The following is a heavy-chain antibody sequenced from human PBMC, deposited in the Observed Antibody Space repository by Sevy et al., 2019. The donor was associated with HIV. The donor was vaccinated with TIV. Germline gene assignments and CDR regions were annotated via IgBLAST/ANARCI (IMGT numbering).Heavy chain of an antibody. CDR3: ARDKYIYDSSGYYYMVKDYYFDY. CDR1: GFTFSSYS. V-gene: IGHV3-21*01. J-gene: IGHJ4*02. CDR2: ISSSSSYI. Sequence: GGSLRLSCVASGFTFSSYSMNWVRQAPGKGLEWVSSISSSSSYIYYADSVKGRFTISRDNAKNSLYLQMNSLRAEDTAVYYCARDKYIYDSSGYYYMVKDYYFDYWGQGTLVTVSS. D-gene: IGHD3-22*01.